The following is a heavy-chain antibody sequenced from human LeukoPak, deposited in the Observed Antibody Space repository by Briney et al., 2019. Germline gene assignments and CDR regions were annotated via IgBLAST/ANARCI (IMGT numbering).Heavy chain of an antibody. Sequence: SETLSLTCTVSGYSISSGYYWGWIRQPPGKGLEWIGSIYHSGSTYYNPSLKSRVTISVDTSKNQFSLKLSSVTAADTAVYYCARGYSSGWYPPSLFDYWGQGTLVTVSS. D-gene: IGHD6-19*01. J-gene: IGHJ4*02. V-gene: IGHV4-38-2*02. CDR2: IYHSGST. CDR3: ARGYSSGWYPPSLFDY. CDR1: GYSISSGYY.